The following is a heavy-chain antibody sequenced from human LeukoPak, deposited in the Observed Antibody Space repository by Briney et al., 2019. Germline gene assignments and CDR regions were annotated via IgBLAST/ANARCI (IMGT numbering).Heavy chain of an antibody. V-gene: IGHV1-69*06. Sequence: ASVKVSCKASGGTFSSYAISWVRQAPGQGLEWMGGIIPIFGTANYAQKFQGRVTITADKSTSTAYMELNSLRAEDTAVYYCARDSYYYESSNAFDIWGQGTMVTVSS. CDR2: IIPIFGTA. J-gene: IGHJ3*02. CDR3: ARDSYYYESSNAFDI. D-gene: IGHD3-22*01. CDR1: GGTFSSYA.